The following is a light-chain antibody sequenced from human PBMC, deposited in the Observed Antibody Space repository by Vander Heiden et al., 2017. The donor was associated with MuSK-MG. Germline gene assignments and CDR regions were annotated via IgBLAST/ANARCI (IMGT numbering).Light chain of an antibody. CDR1: SSNIGAGYD. CDR2: GNS. V-gene: IGLV1-40*01. J-gene: IGLJ2*01. Sequence: QSLLTQPPPVSGAPGPRVTISCTGSSSNIGAGYDVHWYQQLPGTAPKLLIYGNSNRPSGVPDRFSGSKSGTSASLAITGLQAEDEADYYCQSYDSSLSGVVFGGGTKLTVL. CDR3: QSYDSSLSGVV.